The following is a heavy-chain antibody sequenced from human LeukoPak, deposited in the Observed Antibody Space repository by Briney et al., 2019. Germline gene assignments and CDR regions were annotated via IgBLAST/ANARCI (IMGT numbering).Heavy chain of an antibody. J-gene: IGHJ1*01. CDR3: AREGNYYDSSGSPIAEYFQH. CDR1: GYTFTSYA. Sequence: ASVKVSCKASGYTFTSYAMNSVRQAPGQGLEWMGWINTNTGNPTYAQGFTGRFVFSLDTSVSTAYLQISSLKAEDTAVYYCAREGNYYDSSGSPIAEYFQHWGQGTLVTVSS. CDR2: INTNTGNP. D-gene: IGHD3-22*01. V-gene: IGHV7-4-1*02.